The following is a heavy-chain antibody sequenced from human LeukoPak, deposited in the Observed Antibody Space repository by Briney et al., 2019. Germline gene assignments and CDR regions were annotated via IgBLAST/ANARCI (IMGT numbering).Heavy chain of an antibody. Sequence: ASVKVSCKASGYTFTSYDINWVRQATGQGREWVGWMNPNSGNTGYAQKFQGRVTMTRNTSISTAYMELSSLRSEDTAVYYCARMWISSSWYGTYYYYGMDVWGQGTTVTVSS. D-gene: IGHD6-13*01. J-gene: IGHJ6*02. V-gene: IGHV1-8*01. CDR1: GYTFTSYD. CDR3: ARMWISSSWYGTYYYYGMDV. CDR2: MNPNSGNT.